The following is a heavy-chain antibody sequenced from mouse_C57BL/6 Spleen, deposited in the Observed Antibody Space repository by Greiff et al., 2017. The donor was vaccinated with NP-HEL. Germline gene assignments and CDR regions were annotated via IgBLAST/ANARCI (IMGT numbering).Heavy chain of an antibody. CDR2: IYPGSVSP. Sequence: QVQLQQPGAELVKPVSSFPLSLLSSFSPFPRSCLPWFPPLPGQGLEWLGDIYPGSVSPNYNEKFKSKATLTVDTSSSTAYMQLSSLTSEDSAVYYCARSDYYGSNFFAYWGQGTLVTVSA. CDR1: FSPFPRSC. CDR3: ARSDYYGSNFFAY. J-gene: IGHJ3*01. D-gene: IGHD1-1*01. V-gene: IGHV1-55*01.